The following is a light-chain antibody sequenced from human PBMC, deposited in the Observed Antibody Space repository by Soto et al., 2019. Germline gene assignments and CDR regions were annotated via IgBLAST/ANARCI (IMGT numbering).Light chain of an antibody. CDR2: GAS. Sequence: EIVLTQSPGTLSLSPGERVTLSCRHSQTISSSYLAWYQQKPGQAPRLLIHGASSRATGIADRFSGSGSGTDFTLTITRLEPEDFAVYYCQQYDHSPPTFGQGTKVEF. CDR3: QQYDHSPPT. CDR1: QTISSSY. J-gene: IGKJ2*01. V-gene: IGKV3-20*01.